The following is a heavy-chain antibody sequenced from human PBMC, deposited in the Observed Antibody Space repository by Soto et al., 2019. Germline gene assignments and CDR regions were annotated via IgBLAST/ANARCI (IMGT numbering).Heavy chain of an antibody. J-gene: IGHJ5*02. V-gene: IGHV3-30*18. CDR1: GFTFSSYG. D-gene: IGHD3-9*01. CDR3: AKDWGLYSDILTGYYPLANWFDP. Sequence: PGGSLRLSCAASGFTFSSYGMHWVRQAPGKGLEWVAVISYDGSNKYYADSVKGRFTISRDNSKNTLYLQMNSLRAEDTAVYYCAKDWGLYSDILTGYYPLANWFDPWGQGTLVTVSS. CDR2: ISYDGSNK.